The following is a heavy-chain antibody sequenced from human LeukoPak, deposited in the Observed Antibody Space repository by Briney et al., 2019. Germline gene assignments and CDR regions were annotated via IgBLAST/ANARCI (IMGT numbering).Heavy chain of an antibody. J-gene: IGHJ4*02. CDR1: GFTFSSYA. V-gene: IGHV3-23*01. CDR2: ISGSGGST. CDR3: AKALVGRSAYYFDY. Sequence: GGSLRLSCAASGFTFSSYAMSWVRQAPGKGLEWVSAISGSGGSTYYADSVKGRFTISRDNSKNTLYLQMSSLRAEDTAVYYCAKALVGRSAYYFDYWGQGTLVTVSS. D-gene: IGHD1-26*01.